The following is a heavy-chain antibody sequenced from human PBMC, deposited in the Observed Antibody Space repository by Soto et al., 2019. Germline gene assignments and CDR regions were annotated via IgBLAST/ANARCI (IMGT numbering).Heavy chain of an antibody. Sequence: SETLSLTCTVSGGSVSSSSYYWGWVRQPPGKGLEWIGYIYYTGNTYLNPSLKSRLNISVDTSKNEFSLRLSSVTAADTALYYCARDGVISYYGSGHAFDIWGQGTMVTVSS. J-gene: IGHJ3*02. CDR3: ARDGVISYYGSGHAFDI. V-gene: IGHV4-31*03. CDR2: IYYTGNT. CDR1: GGSVSSSSYY. D-gene: IGHD3-10*01.